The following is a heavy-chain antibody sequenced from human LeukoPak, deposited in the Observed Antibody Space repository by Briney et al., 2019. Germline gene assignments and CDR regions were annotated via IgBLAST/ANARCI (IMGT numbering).Heavy chain of an antibody. CDR3: ARDFLVGATWSDY. V-gene: IGHV3-48*04. Sequence: PGGSLRLSCAASGFTFSSYSMNWVRQAPGKGLEWVSYISSSSSTIYYADSVKGRFTISRDNAKNSLYLQMNSLRAEDTAVYYCARDFLVGATWSDYWGQGTLVTVSS. D-gene: IGHD1-26*01. CDR1: GFTFSSYS. J-gene: IGHJ4*02. CDR2: ISSSSSTI.